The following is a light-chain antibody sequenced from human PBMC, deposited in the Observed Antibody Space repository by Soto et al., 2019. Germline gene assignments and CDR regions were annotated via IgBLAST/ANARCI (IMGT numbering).Light chain of an antibody. V-gene: IGLV2-14*01. CDR1: STEVGGYNY. CDR2: DVS. CDR3: SSYTSSSTYV. Sequence: QSVLTLPASVSGSPGQSITISCTGTSTEVGGYNYVSWYQQHPGKAPKLMIYDVSHRPSGVSNRFSGSKSGNTASLTISGLQAEDEGDYYCSSYTSSSTYVFGTGTKLTVL. J-gene: IGLJ1*01.